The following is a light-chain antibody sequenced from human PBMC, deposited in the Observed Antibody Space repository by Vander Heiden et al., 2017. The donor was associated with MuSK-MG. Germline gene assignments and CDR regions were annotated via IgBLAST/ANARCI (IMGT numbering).Light chain of an antibody. CDR1: QSVSSIY. J-gene: IGKJ3*01. CDR3: HQYGSGFT. CDR2: ATS. V-gene: IGKV3-20*01. Sequence: VLTQSPGTLSLSPGERATLSCRASQSVSSIYLAWFQQKPGQAPRLLIYATSNRATGIPDRCSGSGSGTDFTLTISRLEPEDLAVYYCHQYGSGFTFGPGTKVDIK.